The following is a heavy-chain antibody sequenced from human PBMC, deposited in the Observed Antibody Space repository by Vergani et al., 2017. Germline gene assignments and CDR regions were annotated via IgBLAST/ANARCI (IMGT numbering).Heavy chain of an antibody. Sequence: EVQLVQSGPEVKKPGESLTISCKGSGYSFTSYWNGWVRQMPGKGLEWMGIIYPGDSDTRYSPSFQGPVTISADKSISTAYLQWSSLKASDTARYYCARQEDSSWPGDYWGQGTLVTVSS. V-gene: IGHV5-51*01. J-gene: IGHJ4*02. D-gene: IGHD6-13*01. CDR2: IYPGDSDT. CDR3: ARQEDSSWPGDY. CDR1: GYSFTSYW.